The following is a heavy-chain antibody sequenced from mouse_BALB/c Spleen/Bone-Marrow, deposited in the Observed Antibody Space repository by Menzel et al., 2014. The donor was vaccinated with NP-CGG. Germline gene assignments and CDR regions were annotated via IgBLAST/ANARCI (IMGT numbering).Heavy chain of an antibody. CDR1: GFTFSSYA. J-gene: IGHJ3*01. CDR3: ARGYDGYYGFAY. V-gene: IGHV5-6-5*01. CDR2: ISSGGST. Sequence: DVMLVESGGGLVKPGGSLKLSCAASGFTFSSYAMSWVRQTPEKRLEWVASISSGGSTYYPDSVKGRFTISRDNARNILSLQMRSLRSEDTAMYYCARGYDGYYGFAYRGRGTLVTVSA. D-gene: IGHD2-3*01.